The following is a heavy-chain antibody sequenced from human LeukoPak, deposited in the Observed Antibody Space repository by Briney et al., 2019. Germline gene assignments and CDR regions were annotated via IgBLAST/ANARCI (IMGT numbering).Heavy chain of an antibody. V-gene: IGHV3-7*01. CDR3: ARDLEGQRYSGSYYEGDY. J-gene: IGHJ4*02. CDR1: GFTFSSYW. D-gene: IGHD1-26*01. Sequence: GGSLRLSCAASGFTFSSYWMSWVRQAPGKGLEWVANIKQDGSEKYYVDSVKGRFIISRDNAKNSLYLQMNSLRAEDTAVYYCARDLEGQRYSGSYYEGDYWGQGTLVTVSS. CDR2: IKQDGSEK.